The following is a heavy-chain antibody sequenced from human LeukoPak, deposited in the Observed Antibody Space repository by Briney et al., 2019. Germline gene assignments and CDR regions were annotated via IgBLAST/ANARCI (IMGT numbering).Heavy chain of an antibody. CDR3: ASPGWGDTAMAPGDY. V-gene: IGHV1-18*01. CDR2: MSAYNGNT. CDR1: GYTLTSYG. J-gene: IGHJ4*02. D-gene: IGHD5-18*01. Sequence: EASVKVSCKSAGYTLTSYGISWVRQAPGQGLEWMGWMSAYNGNTNYAQKLQGRVTMTTDTSTSTAYMELSSLRSEDTAVYYCASPGWGDTAMAPGDYWGQGTLVTVSS.